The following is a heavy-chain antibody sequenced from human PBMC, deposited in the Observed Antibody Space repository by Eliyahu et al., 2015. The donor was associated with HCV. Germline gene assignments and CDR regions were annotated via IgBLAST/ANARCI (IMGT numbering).Heavy chain of an antibody. CDR1: XFXFDDYG. CDR3: ARDSMGREPPYYFDY. V-gene: IGHV3-20*04. D-gene: IGHD1-26*01. CDR2: INWNGGST. Sequence: EVQLVESGGGVVRPGGSLRLXCAASXFXFDDYGMSWVRQAPGKGLEWVSGINWNGGSTGYADSVKGRFTISRDNAKNSLYLQMNSLRAEDTALYYCARDSMGREPPYYFDYWGQGTLVTVSS. J-gene: IGHJ4*02.